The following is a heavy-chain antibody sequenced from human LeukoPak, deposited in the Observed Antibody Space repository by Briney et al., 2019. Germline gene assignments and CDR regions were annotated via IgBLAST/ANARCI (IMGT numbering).Heavy chain of an antibody. CDR3: VRVLYGSSGYRPDY. J-gene: IGHJ4*02. Sequence: PSETLSLTCTVSGGSISSYYWSWIRQPPGKGLEWIGYIYYSGSTNYNPSLKSRVTISVDTSKNQFSLKLSSVTAADTAVYYCVRVLYGSSGYRPDYWGQGTLVTVSS. CDR2: IYYSGST. D-gene: IGHD3-22*01. CDR1: GGSISSYY. V-gene: IGHV4-59*01.